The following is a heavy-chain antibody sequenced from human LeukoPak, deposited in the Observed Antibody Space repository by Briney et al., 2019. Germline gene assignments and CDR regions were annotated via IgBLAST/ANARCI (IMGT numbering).Heavy chain of an antibody. CDR1: GFTFSSYW. CDR3: ARGGTMSPFDY. Sequence: GGSLRLSCAASGFTFSSYWMSWVRQAPGKGLEWVANTNQDGSEKYYVDSVRGRFTISRDNAKNSLHLQMNSLRAEDTAVYYCARGGTMSPFDYWGQRTLVTVSS. CDR2: TNQDGSEK. D-gene: IGHD3-22*01. V-gene: IGHV3-7*01. J-gene: IGHJ4*02.